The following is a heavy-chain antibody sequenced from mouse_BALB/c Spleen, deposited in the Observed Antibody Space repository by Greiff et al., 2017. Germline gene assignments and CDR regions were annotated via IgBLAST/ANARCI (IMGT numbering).Heavy chain of an antibody. CDR1: GFSLTSYG. Sequence: QVHVKQSGPGLVQPSQSLSITCTVSGFSLTSYGVHWVRQSPGKGLEWLGVIWSGGSTDYNAAFISRLSISKDNSKSQVFFKMNSLQANDTAIYYCARAEITTKAMDYWGQGTSVTVSS. J-gene: IGHJ4*01. V-gene: IGHV2-2*02. CDR3: ARAEITTKAMDY. D-gene: IGHD1-1*01. CDR2: IWSGGST.